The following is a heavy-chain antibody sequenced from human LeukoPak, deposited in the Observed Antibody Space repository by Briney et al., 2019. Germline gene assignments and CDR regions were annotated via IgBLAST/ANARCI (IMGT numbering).Heavy chain of an antibody. CDR1: GGSLSSISYY. D-gene: IGHD1-1*01. CDR3: ARGTERASWFDP. V-gene: IGHV4-39*07. Sequence: PSETLSLTCTISGGSLSSISYYWGWIRQPPGKGLEWIGSIYYTGSTYYSPSLKSRVTISVDRSKNQFSLKLSSVTAADTAVYYCARGTERASWFDPWGQGTLVTVSS. J-gene: IGHJ5*02. CDR2: IYYTGST.